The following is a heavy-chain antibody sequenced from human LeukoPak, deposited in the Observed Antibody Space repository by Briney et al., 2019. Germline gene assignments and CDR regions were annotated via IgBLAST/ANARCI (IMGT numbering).Heavy chain of an antibody. D-gene: IGHD3-22*01. CDR3: ARGLYYDRSGILGNYFDY. J-gene: IGHJ4*02. V-gene: IGHV1-46*01. CDR1: GYTFTSYY. Sequence: ASVKVSCKASGYTFTSYYMHWVRQAPGQGLEWMGIINPSGGSTSYAQKFQGRVTMSRDMSTSTVYMELSSLRSEDTAVYYCARGLYYDRSGILGNYFDYWGQGTLVTVSS. CDR2: INPSGGST.